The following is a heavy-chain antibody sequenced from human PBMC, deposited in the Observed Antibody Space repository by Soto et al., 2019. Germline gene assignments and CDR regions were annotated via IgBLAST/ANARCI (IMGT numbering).Heavy chain of an antibody. CDR2: IYYSGST. J-gene: IGHJ6*02. Sequence: SETLSLTCTVSGGSISSYYWSWIRQPPGKGLEWNGYIYYSGSTNYNPSLKSRVTISVDTSKNQFSLKLSSVTAADTAVYYCARAGNCTNGVCSAYYYYYGMDVWGQGTTVTVSS. CDR3: ARAGNCTNGVCSAYYYYYGMDV. V-gene: IGHV4-59*01. CDR1: GGSISSYY. D-gene: IGHD2-8*01.